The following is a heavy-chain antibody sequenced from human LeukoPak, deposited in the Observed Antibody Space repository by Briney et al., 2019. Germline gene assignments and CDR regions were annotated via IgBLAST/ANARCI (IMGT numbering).Heavy chain of an antibody. CDR3: ASVMSKVPAAIGYMDV. D-gene: IGHD2-2*01. CDR1: GGTFSSYA. V-gene: IGHV1-69*05. Sequence: SVKVSCKASGGTFSSYAISWVRQAPGQGLEWMGGIIPIFGTANYAQKFQGRVTITTDESTSTAYMELRSLRSEHTAVYYCASVMSKVPAAIGYMDVWGKGTTVTVSS. CDR2: IIPIFGTA. J-gene: IGHJ6*03.